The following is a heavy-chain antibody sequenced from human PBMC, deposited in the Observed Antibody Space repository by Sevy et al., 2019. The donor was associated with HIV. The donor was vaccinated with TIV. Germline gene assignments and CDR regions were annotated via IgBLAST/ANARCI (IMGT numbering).Heavy chain of an antibody. J-gene: IGHJ2*01. CDR3: ARDTYYPDSSGYYWYFDV. CDR2: ISSSSSTI. CDR1: GFTFSSYG. V-gene: IGHV3-48*02. D-gene: IGHD3-22*01. Sequence: GGSLRLSCAASGFTFSSYGMNWVRQAPGKGLEWVSYISSSSSTIYYADSVKGRFTISRDNAKNSLYLQMNSLRDEDSAVSNCARDTYYPDSSGYYWYFDVWGRGTLVTVSS.